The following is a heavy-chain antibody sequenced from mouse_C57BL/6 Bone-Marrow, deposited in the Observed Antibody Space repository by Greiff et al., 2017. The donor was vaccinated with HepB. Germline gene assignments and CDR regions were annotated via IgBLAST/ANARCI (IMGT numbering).Heavy chain of an antibody. CDR1: GFTFSDYC. CDR3: AKGGPRGYFDV. Sequence: VQLKESEGGLVQPGRSMKLSCTASGFTFSDYCMAWVRQVPEKGLEWVANINYDGSSTYYLDSLKSRFIISRDNAKNILYLQMSSLKSEDTATYYCAKGGPRGYFDVWGTGTTVTVSS. V-gene: IGHV5-16*01. J-gene: IGHJ1*03. CDR2: INYDGSST.